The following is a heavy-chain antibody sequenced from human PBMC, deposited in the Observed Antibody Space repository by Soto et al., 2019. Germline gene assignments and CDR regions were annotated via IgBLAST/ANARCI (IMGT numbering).Heavy chain of an antibody. CDR1: GYSFTSYW. CDR2: IDPSDSYT. J-gene: IGHJ6*02. D-gene: IGHD2-2*01. Sequence: LKISCKGSGYSFTSYWISWVRQMPGKGLEWMGRIDPSDSYTNYSPSFQGHVTISADKSISTAYLQWSSLKASDTAMYYCATAGGCSSTSCHLLGNYYYYGMDVWGQGTTVTVSS. CDR3: ATAGGCSSTSCHLLGNYYYYGMDV. V-gene: IGHV5-10-1*01.